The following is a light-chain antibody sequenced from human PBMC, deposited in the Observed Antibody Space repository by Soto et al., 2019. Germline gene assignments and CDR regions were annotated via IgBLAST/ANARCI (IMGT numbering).Light chain of an antibody. CDR1: SRDIGSYQH. CDR2: EVN. Sequence: QSALTQPASVSGSPGQSLTISCTGSSRDIGSYQHVSWYQLHPRKAPKLMIFEVNNRPSGVSFRFSGSKSGNTASLTISQPQVEDEADYFCSSYSISNAYSFGTGTKGTVL. CDR3: SSYSISNAYS. V-gene: IGLV2-14*01. J-gene: IGLJ1*01.